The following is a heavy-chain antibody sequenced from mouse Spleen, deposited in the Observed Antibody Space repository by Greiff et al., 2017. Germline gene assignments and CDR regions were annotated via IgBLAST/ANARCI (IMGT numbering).Heavy chain of an antibody. V-gene: IGHV5-9*04. D-gene: IGHD2-2*01. J-gene: IGHJ3*01. CDR2: ISSGGGNT. CDR1: GFTFSSYA. Sequence: EVKLVESGGGLVKLGGSLKLSCAASGFTFSSYAMSWVRQTPEKRLEWVATISSGGGNTYYPDSVKGRFTISRDNAKNTLYLQMSSLKSEDTAMYYCARHLIYYGYEPFAYWGQGTLVTVSA. CDR3: ARHLIYYGYEPFAY.